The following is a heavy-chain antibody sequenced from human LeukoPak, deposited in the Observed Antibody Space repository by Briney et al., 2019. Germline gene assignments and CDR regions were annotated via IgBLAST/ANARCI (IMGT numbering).Heavy chain of an antibody. CDR3: ARGTAAAETFDP. D-gene: IGHD6-13*01. V-gene: IGHV4-59*01. Sequence: PSETLSLTCTVSGGSISSYYWSWIRQPPGKGLEWIGYIYYGGSTNYNPSLKSRVTISVDTSKNQFSLKLSSVTAADTAVYYCARGTAAAETFDPWGQGTLVTVSS. CDR1: GGSISSYY. CDR2: IYYGGST. J-gene: IGHJ5*02.